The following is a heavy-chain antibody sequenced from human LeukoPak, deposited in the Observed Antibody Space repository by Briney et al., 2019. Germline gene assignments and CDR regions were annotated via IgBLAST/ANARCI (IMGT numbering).Heavy chain of an antibody. CDR1: GYSFTSYW. Sequence: GESLKIFCNGSGYSFTSYWIGWVRQMPGKGLEWRVIIYSGDSDTRYSPSFQGQVTISADKSISTAYLQWSSLKASDTAMYYCARRVAARAYYYNYNYMDGWGKGTTVTVSS. CDR3: ARRVAARAYYYNYNYMDG. CDR2: IYSGDSDT. V-gene: IGHV5-51*01. D-gene: IGHD6-6*01. J-gene: IGHJ6*03.